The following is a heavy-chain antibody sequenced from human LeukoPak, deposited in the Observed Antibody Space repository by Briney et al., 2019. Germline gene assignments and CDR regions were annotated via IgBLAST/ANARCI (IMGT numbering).Heavy chain of an antibody. J-gene: IGHJ5*02. V-gene: IGHV1-3*03. CDR2: INAGNGDT. CDR1: GYTFSNHD. CDR3: ARGAPNWFDP. Sequence: ASVKVSCKASGYTFSNHDIHWVRQAPGQRLEWMGWINAGNGDTKYSQEFQGRVTITRDTSATTAYMELSSLRSEDTAVYYCARGAPNWFDPWGQGTLVTVSS.